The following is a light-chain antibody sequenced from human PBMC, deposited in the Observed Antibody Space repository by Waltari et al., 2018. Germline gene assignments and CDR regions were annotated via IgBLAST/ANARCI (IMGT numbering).Light chain of an antibody. CDR3: QQYNSYPWT. CDR1: QGINSW. V-gene: IGKV1-5*03. CDR2: KAS. Sequence: DIQMTQSPSTLSASVGDRVTTPCRASQGINSWLACYQQKPGKAPKLLNYKASSLESGVPSRFSGSGSGTKFTLTISSLQPDDFATYYCQQYNSYPWTFGQGTKVEIK. J-gene: IGKJ1*01.